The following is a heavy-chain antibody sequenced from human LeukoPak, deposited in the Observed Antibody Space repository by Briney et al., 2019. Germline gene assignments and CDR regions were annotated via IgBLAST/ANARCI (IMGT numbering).Heavy chain of an antibody. V-gene: IGHV4-59*01. Sequence: PSETLSLTCTVSGDSISSYYWSWIRQPPGKGLEWIGYIYYSGSTNYNPSLKSRVTISVDTSKNQFSLKLSSVTAADTAVYYCARGVYYDTSDNRFDPWGQGTLVTVSS. CDR3: ARGVYYDTSDNRFDP. J-gene: IGHJ5*02. D-gene: IGHD3-22*01. CDR1: GDSISSYY. CDR2: IYYSGST.